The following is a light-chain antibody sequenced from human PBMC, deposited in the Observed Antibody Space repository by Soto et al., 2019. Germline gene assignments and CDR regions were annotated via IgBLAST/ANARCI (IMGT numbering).Light chain of an antibody. Sequence: EVALTQSPGTLSLSPGDRVTLSCKASQPIAPNYLAWYQQRFGQAPRLLISSTSKMAAGIPDRFSVAGSGTDFTLSISGLESEDFGVYFCQQYATLPITFGQGTRL. V-gene: IGKV3-20*01. CDR2: STS. CDR1: QPIAPNY. CDR3: QQYATLPIT. J-gene: IGKJ5*01.